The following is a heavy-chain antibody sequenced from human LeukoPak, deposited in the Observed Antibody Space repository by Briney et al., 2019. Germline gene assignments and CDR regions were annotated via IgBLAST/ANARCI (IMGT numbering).Heavy chain of an antibody. CDR1: GGSISSGGYY. V-gene: IGHV4-31*03. CDR2: IYYSGST. Sequence: TLSLTCTVSGGSISSGGYYWSWIRQHPGKGLEWIGYIYYSGSTYYNPSLKSRVTISVDTSKNQFSLKLSSVTAADTAVYYCARDSYGGTFDYWGQGTLVTVSS. D-gene: IGHD1-14*01. J-gene: IGHJ4*02. CDR3: ARDSYGGTFDY.